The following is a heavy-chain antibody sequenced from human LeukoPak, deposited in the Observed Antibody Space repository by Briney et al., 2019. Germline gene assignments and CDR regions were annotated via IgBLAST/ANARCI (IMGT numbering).Heavy chain of an antibody. V-gene: IGHV4-59*01. Sequence: SETLSLTCTVSGGSISSYYWSRIRPPPGKGLEWIGYIYYSGSTNYDPSLKSRVTISVDTSKNQFSLKLSSVTAADTAVYYCARTPYYYDTSVFAIFDYWGQGTLVTVSS. CDR3: ARTPYYYDTSVFAIFDY. J-gene: IGHJ4*02. CDR1: GGSISSYY. CDR2: IYYSGST. D-gene: IGHD3-22*01.